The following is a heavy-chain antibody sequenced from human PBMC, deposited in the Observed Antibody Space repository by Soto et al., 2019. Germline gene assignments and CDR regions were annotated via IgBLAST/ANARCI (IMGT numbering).Heavy chain of an antibody. V-gene: IGHV1-46*01. CDR1: GYTFTTYY. CDR2: INPSGGST. J-gene: IGHJ3*02. D-gene: IGHD6-25*01. CDR3: ARNKASGLDI. Sequence: GASVKVSCKAPGYTFTTYYIHWVRQAPGQGLEWMGFINPSGGSTSYSRKFQGRVTMTRDTSTSTVYVELSSLRSEDTAVYYCARNKASGLDIWGRGTMVTVSS.